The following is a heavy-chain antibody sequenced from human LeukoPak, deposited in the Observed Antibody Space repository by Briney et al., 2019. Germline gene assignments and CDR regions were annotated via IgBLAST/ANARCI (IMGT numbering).Heavy chain of an antibody. V-gene: IGHV3-49*02. CDR3: TRGSGRFEY. CDR2: IRAKDYGGTT. CDR1: GFTFGNFP. J-gene: IGHJ4*02. Sequence: RSLRLSCTTSGFTFGNFPITWVRQAPGKGLEWVGYIRAKDYGGTTEYAAAVKGRFTISRDDSKGIGYLQMNDLQTDDTGVYYCTRGSGRFEYWGQGTLVTVSS. D-gene: IGHD2-15*01.